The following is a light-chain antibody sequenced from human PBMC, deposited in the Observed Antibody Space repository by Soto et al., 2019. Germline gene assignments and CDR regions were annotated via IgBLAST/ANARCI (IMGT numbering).Light chain of an antibody. V-gene: IGKV3-11*01. CDR1: QSISYY. J-gene: IGKJ2*01. Sequence: EIMLTQSPATLSLSPGERATLSCRASQSISYYVAWYQQKPGQAPRLLISDASNRATGIPARFSGSGSGTDFTLTISSLEPEDFAVYYCQQRASWYTFGQGTKLELK. CDR2: DAS. CDR3: QQRASWYT.